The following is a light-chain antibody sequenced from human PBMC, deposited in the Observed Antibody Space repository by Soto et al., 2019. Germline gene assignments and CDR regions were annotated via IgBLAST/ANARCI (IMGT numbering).Light chain of an antibody. CDR3: SSYTSSSTLDVI. V-gene: IGLV2-14*01. CDR2: DVS. CDR1: SSDVGDYNY. J-gene: IGLJ2*01. Sequence: QSALTQPASVSGSPGQSITISCTGTSSDVGDYNYVSWYQQHPGKAPKLMIYDVSHRPSGVSNRFSGSKSGNTASLTISGRQAEDEADYYCSSYTSSSTLDVIFGGGTKLTVL.